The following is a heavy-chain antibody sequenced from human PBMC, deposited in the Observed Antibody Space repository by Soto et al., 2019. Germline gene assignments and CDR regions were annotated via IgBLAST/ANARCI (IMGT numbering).Heavy chain of an antibody. Sequence: PSETLSLTCTVSGGSIGSYYWSWIRQSPGKGLEWIGYIYYSGSTNYNPSLKSRVTISVDTSKNQFSLKLSSVTAADTAVYYCARRYGYSFDYWGQGTLVTVSS. CDR3: ARRYGYSFDY. D-gene: IGHD1-1*01. CDR1: GGSIGSYY. J-gene: IGHJ4*02. V-gene: IGHV4-59*08. CDR2: IYYSGST.